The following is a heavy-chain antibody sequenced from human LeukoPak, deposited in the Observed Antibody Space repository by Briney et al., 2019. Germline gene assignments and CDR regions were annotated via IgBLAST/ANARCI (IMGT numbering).Heavy chain of an antibody. CDR2: ISAYNGNT. D-gene: IGHD5-12*01. J-gene: IGHJ6*02. CDR1: GGTFSSYA. V-gene: IGHV1-18*01. CDR3: AGGIVATRNYYYYGMDV. Sequence: ASVKVSCKASGGTFSSYAISWVRQAPGQGLEWMGWISAYNGNTNYAQKLQGRVTMTTDTSTSTAYMELRSLRSDDTAVYYCAGGIVATRNYYYYGMDVWGQGTTVTVSS.